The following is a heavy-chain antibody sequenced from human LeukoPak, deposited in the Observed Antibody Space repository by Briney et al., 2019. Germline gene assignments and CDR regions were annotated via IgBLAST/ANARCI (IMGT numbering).Heavy chain of an antibody. CDR1: GGSISSYY. D-gene: IGHD4-17*01. V-gene: IGHV4-59*08. CDR3: ARGTAYGVYPFCYYYGMDV. J-gene: IGHJ6*02. CDR2: IYSSGST. Sequence: SETLSLTCTVSGGSISSYYWSWIRQPPGKGLEWIGYIYSSGSTNYNPSLKSRVTISVDTSKNQFSLKLSSVTAADTAVYYCARGTAYGVYPFCYYYGMDVWGQGTTVTVSS.